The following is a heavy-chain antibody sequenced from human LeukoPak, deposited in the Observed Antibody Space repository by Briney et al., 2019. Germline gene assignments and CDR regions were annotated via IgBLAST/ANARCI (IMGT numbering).Heavy chain of an antibody. Sequence: GGSLRLSCAASGFTFSNYNMNWVRQAPGKGLEWVSSISSGGNYIYYADSVKGRFTISRDNAKNSLYLQMNSLRADDAAVYYCARDLRLWGQGTLVTVSS. J-gene: IGHJ4*02. CDR1: GFTFSNYN. CDR2: ISSGGNYI. CDR3: ARDLRL. V-gene: IGHV3-21*06.